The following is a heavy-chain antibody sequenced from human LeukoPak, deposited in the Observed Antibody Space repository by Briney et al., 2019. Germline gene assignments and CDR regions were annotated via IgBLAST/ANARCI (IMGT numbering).Heavy chain of an antibody. CDR1: GGSINSGGYY. CDR2: IYHSGST. J-gene: IGHJ4*02. Sequence: TSETLSLTCTVSGGSINSGGYYWSWIRQPPGKGLEWIGYIYHSGSTYYNPSLKSRVTISVDRSKNQFSLKLSSVTAADTAVYYCARDPLSWGSVDYWGQGTLVTVSS. V-gene: IGHV4-30-2*01. D-gene: IGHD6-13*01. CDR3: ARDPLSWGSVDY.